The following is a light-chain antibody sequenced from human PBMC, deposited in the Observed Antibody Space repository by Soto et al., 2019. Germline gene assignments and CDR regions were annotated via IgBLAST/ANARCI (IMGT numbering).Light chain of an antibody. Sequence: DVQMTQSPSTLSAAIGARVTITCRASQSILWWLAWYQQKPGKPPQLLIFDGSTLEGGVPLRFSGSGSGTEFTLTISSLQPEDVATYYCQQYNNFRWTFGQGTKVDIK. CDR2: DGS. J-gene: IGKJ1*01. CDR3: QQYNNFRWT. V-gene: IGKV1-5*01. CDR1: QSILWW.